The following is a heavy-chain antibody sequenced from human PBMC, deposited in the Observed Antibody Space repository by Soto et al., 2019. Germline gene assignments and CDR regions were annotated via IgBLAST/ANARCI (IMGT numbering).Heavy chain of an antibody. J-gene: IGHJ4*02. V-gene: IGHV4-61*03. CDR2: LNYSRST. CDR3: ATSASYDILTGYRDI. Sequence: QVQLQQWGPGLVKPSETLSLTCTVYGGSVSSGSYYWSWIRPPPGKGLEWIMYLNYSRSTNYNPAFKSRVPISVDTCKDHVSLKLSSVTAADTAVYYCATSASYDILTGYRDIWGQGTLVTVSS. CDR1: GGSVSSGSYY. D-gene: IGHD3-9*01.